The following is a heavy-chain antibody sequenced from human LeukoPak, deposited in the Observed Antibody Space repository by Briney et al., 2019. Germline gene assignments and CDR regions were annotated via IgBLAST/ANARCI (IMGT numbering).Heavy chain of an antibody. D-gene: IGHD6-13*01. Sequence: GGSLRLSCAASGFTFSNAWMSWVRQAPGKGLEWVGRIKSKTDGGTTDYAAPVKGRFTISRDDSKNTLYLQMNSLKTEDTAVYYCAKGLGIAAAGSDYWGQGTLVTVSS. J-gene: IGHJ4*02. CDR2: IKSKTDGGTT. CDR1: GFTFSNAW. CDR3: AKGLGIAAAGSDY. V-gene: IGHV3-15*01.